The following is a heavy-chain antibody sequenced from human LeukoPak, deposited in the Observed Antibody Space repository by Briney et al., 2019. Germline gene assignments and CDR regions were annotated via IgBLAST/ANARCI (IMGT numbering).Heavy chain of an antibody. V-gene: IGHV3-48*02. Sequence: GGSLRLSCAASGFIFISYSMNWVRQAPGKGLEWISYISSSSSAIYYADSVKGRSTISRDNAKNSLYLQMNSLRDEDTAVYYCVRDHYYSFDYWGQGTLVTVSS. CDR1: GFIFISYS. CDR2: ISSSSSAI. CDR3: VRDHYYSFDY. J-gene: IGHJ4*02. D-gene: IGHD2/OR15-2a*01.